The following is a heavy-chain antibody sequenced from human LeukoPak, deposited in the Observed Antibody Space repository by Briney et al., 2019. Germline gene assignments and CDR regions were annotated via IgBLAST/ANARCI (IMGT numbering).Heavy chain of an antibody. D-gene: IGHD2-15*01. CDR3: ARIHRYCSGGACYVLDN. V-gene: IGHV4-59*01. Sequence: SETLSLTCTVSGGSISSYYWSWIRQPPGKGLEWIGYIYYSGSTNYNPALKSRVTISVDTSKNQFSLKLSSVTAADTAVYYCARIHRYCSGGACYVLDNWGQGTLVAVSS. CDR1: GGSISSYY. J-gene: IGHJ4*02. CDR2: IYYSGST.